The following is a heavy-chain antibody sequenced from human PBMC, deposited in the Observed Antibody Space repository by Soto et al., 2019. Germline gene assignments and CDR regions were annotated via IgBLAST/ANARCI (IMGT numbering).Heavy chain of an antibody. CDR2: IYYSGST. CDR3: AGAYSYGTQYDY. V-gene: IGHV4-59*08. CDR1: GGSISSYY. J-gene: IGHJ4*02. Sequence: PSETPSLTFTVSGGSISSYYCSWILQPPGKGLEWIGYIYYSGSTNYNTSLKSRVTISVDTSKNQFSLKLSSVTAADTAVYYCAGAYSYGTQYDYWGQGTLVTVSS. D-gene: IGHD5-18*01.